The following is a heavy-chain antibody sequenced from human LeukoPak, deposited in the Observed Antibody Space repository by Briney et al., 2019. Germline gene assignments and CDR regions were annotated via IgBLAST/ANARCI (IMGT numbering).Heavy chain of an antibody. CDR2: IYYSGST. CDR1: GGSISSGGYY. CDR3: ARVFSSEGIYYDSSGYYYPGAFDI. V-gene: IGHV4-31*03. Sequence: SETLSLTCTVSGGSISSGGYYWSWIRQHPGKGLEWIGYIYYSGSTYYNPSLKSRVTISVDTSKNQFSLKLSSVTAADTAVYYCARVFSSEGIYYDSSGYYYPGAFDIWGQGTMVTVSS. J-gene: IGHJ3*02. D-gene: IGHD3-22*01.